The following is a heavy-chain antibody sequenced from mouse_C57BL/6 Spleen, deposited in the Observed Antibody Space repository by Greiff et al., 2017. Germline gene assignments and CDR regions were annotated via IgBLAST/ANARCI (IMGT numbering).Heavy chain of an antibody. CDR1: GYSITSGYY. CDR3: ARRDYDGAWFAY. D-gene: IGHD2-4*01. V-gene: IGHV3-6*01. CDR2: ISYDGSN. J-gene: IGHJ3*01. Sequence: DVQLQESGPGLVKPSQSLSLTCSVTGYSITSGYYWNWIRQFPGNKLEWMGYISYDGSNNYNPSLKNRISITRDTSKNQFFLKLNSVTTEDTATYYCARRDYDGAWFAYWGQGTLVTVSA.